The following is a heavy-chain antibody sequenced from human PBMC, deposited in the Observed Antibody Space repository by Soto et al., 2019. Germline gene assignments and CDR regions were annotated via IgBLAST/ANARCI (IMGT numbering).Heavy chain of an antibody. D-gene: IGHD2-21*02. V-gene: IGHV3-30-3*01. CDR2: ISYDGSNK. Sequence: HPGGSLRLSCAASGFTFSSYAMHWVRQAPGKGLEWVAVISYDGSNKYYADSVKGRFTISRDNSKNTLYLQMNSLRAEDTAVYYCARDLAYCGGDCYSYYFDYWGQGTLVTVSS. J-gene: IGHJ4*02. CDR1: GFTFSSYA. CDR3: ARDLAYCGGDCYSYYFDY.